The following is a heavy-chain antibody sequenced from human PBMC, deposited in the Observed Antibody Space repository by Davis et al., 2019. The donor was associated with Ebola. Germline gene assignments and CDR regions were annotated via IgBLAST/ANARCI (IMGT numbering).Heavy chain of an antibody. CDR3: ARHLAYEITFDP. D-gene: IGHD3-9*01. J-gene: IGHJ5*02. CDR1: GGSFSGYY. Sequence: MLGGSLRLSCAVYGGSFSGYYWSWIRQPPGKGLEWIGEINHSGSTNYNPSLKSRVTISVDKSKNQFSLKLSSVTAADTAVYYCARHLAYEITFDPWGQGTLVTVSS. CDR2: INHSGST. V-gene: IGHV4-34*01.